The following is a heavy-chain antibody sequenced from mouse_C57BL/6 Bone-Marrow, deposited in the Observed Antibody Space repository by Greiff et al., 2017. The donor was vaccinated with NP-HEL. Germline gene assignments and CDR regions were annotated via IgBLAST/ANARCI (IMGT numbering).Heavy chain of an antibody. CDR2: IDPENGDT. CDR1: GFNIKDDY. D-gene: IGHD1-1*01. CDR3: TPIVYYGSSYGYFDV. V-gene: IGHV14-4*01. Sequence: VQLKQSGAELVRPGASVKLSCTASGFNIKDDYMHWVKQRPEQGLEWIGWIDPENGDTEYASKFQGKATITADTSSNTAYLQLSSLTSEDTAVYYCTPIVYYGSSYGYFDVWGTGTTVTVSS. J-gene: IGHJ1*03.